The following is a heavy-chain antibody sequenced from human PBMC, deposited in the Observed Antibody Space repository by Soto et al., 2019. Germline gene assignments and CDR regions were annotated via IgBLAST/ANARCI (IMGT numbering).Heavy chain of an antibody. V-gene: IGHV3-15*07. CDR2: IKTNSEGGTT. J-gene: IGHJ6*02. CDR1: GLTISNAW. CDR3: TAGSVEGV. Sequence: EVQLVESGGGLIYPGGSLRLSCAASGLTISNAWMNWVRQAPGKGLEWVGRIKTNSEGGTTDYAAAVKGRFTVSREDSKNTLYLQMNSLKTEDPVVYYCTAGSVEGVWGQGTMVAVSS.